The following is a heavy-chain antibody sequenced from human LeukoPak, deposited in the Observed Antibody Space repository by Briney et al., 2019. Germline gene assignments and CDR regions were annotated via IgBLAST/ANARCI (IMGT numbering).Heavy chain of an antibody. CDR3: ARPRGGFCTGPVCLYFFDS. J-gene: IGHJ4*02. D-gene: IGHD2-8*02. V-gene: IGHV1-8*03. Sequence: ASVKVSFRASGYTFCNYDINWVRQAPGQGLEWLGWMNPSNGNTGYAQKFRGRLTISSDTSKRTAFMELSSLRSADTAVYYCARPRGGFCTGPVCLYFFDSWGQGTLVTVSA. CDR1: GYTFCNYD. CDR2: MNPSNGNT.